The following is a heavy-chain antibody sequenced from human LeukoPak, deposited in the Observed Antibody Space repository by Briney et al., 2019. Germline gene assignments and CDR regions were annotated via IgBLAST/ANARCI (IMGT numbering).Heavy chain of an antibody. D-gene: IGHD4-23*01. CDR3: ARGPGRVVKSHYYYYMDV. Sequence: SETLSLTCAVYGGSFSGYYWSWIRQPPGKGLEWIGEINHSGSTNYNPSLKSRVTISVDTSKNQFSLKLSSVTAADTAVYYCARGPGRVVKSHYYYYMDVWGKGTTVTVSS. V-gene: IGHV4-34*01. CDR2: INHSGST. CDR1: GGSFSGYY. J-gene: IGHJ6*03.